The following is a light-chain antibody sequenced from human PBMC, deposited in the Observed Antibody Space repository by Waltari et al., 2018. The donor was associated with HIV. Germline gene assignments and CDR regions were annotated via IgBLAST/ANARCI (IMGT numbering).Light chain of an antibody. J-gene: IGLJ2*01. V-gene: IGLV3-25*03. Sequence: SYELTQPPSVSVSPGQTARITCSGDALPKQYAYWYQQKAGQAPVLVISKDSERPSGIPERFSGCSSGTTVTLTISGVQAEDEADYNCQSADSSGTDLIFGGGTKLTVL. CDR3: QSADSSGTDLI. CDR2: KDS. CDR1: ALPKQY.